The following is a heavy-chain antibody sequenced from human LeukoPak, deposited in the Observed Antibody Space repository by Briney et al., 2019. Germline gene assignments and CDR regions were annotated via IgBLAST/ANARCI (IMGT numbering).Heavy chain of an antibody. CDR3: ARASSIRRMIVVVKDAFDI. Sequence: PSETLSLTCAVYGGSFSGYYWSWIRQPPGKGLEWIGEINHRGSTNYNPSLKSRVTISVDTSKNQFSLKLSSVTAADTAVYYCARASSIRRMIVVVKDAFDIWGQGTMVTVSS. CDR1: GGSFSGYY. D-gene: IGHD3-22*01. V-gene: IGHV4-34*01. CDR2: INHRGST. J-gene: IGHJ3*02.